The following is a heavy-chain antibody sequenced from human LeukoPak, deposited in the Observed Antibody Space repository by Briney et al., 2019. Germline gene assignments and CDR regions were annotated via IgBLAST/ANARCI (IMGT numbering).Heavy chain of an antibody. CDR3: ARLPDP. CDR1: GYNINKGYY. J-gene: IGHJ5*02. Sequence: PSETLSPTCSVSGYNINKGYYWYWIRQPAGKGLEWIGRIYTSGITNYNPSLKSRVTISVDTSKNQFSLKLTSVTASDTAVYYCARLPDPWGQGTLVTVSS. V-gene: IGHV4-61*02. CDR2: IYTSGIT.